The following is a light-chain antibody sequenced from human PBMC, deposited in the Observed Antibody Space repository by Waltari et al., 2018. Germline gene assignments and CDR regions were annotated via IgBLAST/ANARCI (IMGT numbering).Light chain of an antibody. V-gene: IGLV1-47*02. CDR2: TDD. Sequence: SVLTQPPSASGAPGQRVTISCSGSSSNIGSHYVYWYQQLPGTAPKLLIYTDDHGAAGVPDRGSASKSGTSASLAISGLRSEDEADYYCAAWDDSPSGHVVFGGGTKLTVL. CDR1: SSNIGSHY. J-gene: IGLJ2*01. CDR3: AAWDDSPSGHVV.